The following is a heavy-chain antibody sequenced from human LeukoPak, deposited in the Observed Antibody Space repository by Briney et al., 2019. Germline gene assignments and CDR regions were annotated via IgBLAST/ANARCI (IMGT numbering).Heavy chain of an antibody. CDR2: IYTSGSA. Sequence: SETLSLTCTVSGGSISSYYWSWLRQPAGKGLEWIGRIYTSGSANYNPSLKSRVTMSVDTSKNQFSLKLSSVTAADTAVYYCARDGPQSHKSIAVAVYNWFDPWGQGTLVTVSS. V-gene: IGHV4-4*07. J-gene: IGHJ5*02. CDR3: ARDGPQSHKSIAVAVYNWFDP. CDR1: GGSISSYY. D-gene: IGHD6-19*01.